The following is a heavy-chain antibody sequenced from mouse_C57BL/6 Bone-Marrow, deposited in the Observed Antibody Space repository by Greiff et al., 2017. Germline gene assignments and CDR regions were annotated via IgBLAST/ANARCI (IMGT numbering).Heavy chain of an antibody. D-gene: IGHD2-5*01. CDR3: ARIYSNRDY. J-gene: IGHJ2*01. V-gene: IGHV1-50*01. CDR2: IDPSDSYT. CDR1: GYTFTSYW. Sequence: QVQLQQPGAELVKPGASVKLSCKASGYTFTSYWMQWVKQRPGQGLEWIGEIDPSDSYTNYNQKFKGKATLTVDTSSSTAYMQLSSLTSEDSAVYYCARIYSNRDYWGQGTTLTVSS.